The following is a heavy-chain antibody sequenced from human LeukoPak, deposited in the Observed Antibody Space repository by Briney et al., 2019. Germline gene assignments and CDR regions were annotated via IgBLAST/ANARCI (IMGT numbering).Heavy chain of an antibody. CDR2: IRSGSTYI. J-gene: IGHJ4*02. CDR3: ARDGIFDY. V-gene: IGHV3-21*01. Sequence: GGSLRLSCAASGFTFSTYSMHWVRQAPGKGLERVSSIRSGSTYINYADSVKGRFTISRDDAKKSLYLQMNSLRAEDTAVYYCARDGIFDYWGQGTLVTVSS. CDR1: GFTFSTYS.